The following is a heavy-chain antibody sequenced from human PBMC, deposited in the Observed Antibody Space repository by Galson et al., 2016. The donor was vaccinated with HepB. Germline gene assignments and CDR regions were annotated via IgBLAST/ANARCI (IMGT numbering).Heavy chain of an antibody. D-gene: IGHD6-19*01. V-gene: IGHV4-4*02. J-gene: IGHJ4*02. CDR2: IDHRGTT. Sequence: TLSLTCAVSGGSISSSDWWSWVRQPPGRGLEWIGEIDHRGTTNYNPSLRSRVTISGDRSKNHLSLAVSSVTAADTAVYYCARPHPSSGGSPYYFDYWGPGTLVTVSS. CDR3: ARPHPSSGGSPYYFDY. CDR1: GGSISSSDW.